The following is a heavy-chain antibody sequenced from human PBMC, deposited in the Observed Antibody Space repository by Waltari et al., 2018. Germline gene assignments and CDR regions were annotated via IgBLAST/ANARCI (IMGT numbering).Heavy chain of an antibody. CDR3: ARDLPPGGQWLEEPSDY. D-gene: IGHD6-19*01. J-gene: IGHJ4*02. V-gene: IGHV4-39*07. Sequence: QLQLQESGPGLVKPSETLSLTCTVSGGSISSSSYYWGWIRQPPGKGLEWIGSIYYSGSTYYNPSLKSRVTISVDTSKNQFSLKLSSVTAADTAVYYCARDLPPGGQWLEEPSDYWGQGNLVTVSS. CDR1: GGSISSSSYY. CDR2: IYYSGST.